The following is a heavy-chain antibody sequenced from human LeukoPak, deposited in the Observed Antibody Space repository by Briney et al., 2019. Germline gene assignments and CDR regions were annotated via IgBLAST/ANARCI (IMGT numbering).Heavy chain of an antibody. Sequence: PPETLSLTCALYGGALSGFYWSSIRQPPGKRLEWIGEINHSGSTNYNPSPKTRVTISVYTSKNLYSLKLSSVTAADTAVYYCARGQRSCRPYYYYFYMDVWGKGTTVTVSS. V-gene: IGHV4-34*01. CDR2: INHSGST. J-gene: IGHJ6*03. CDR3: ARGQRSCRPYYYYFYMDV. CDR1: GGALSGFY. D-gene: IGHD2-15*01.